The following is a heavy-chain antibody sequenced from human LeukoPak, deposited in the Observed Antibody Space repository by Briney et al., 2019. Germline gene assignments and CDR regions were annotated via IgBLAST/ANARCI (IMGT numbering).Heavy chain of an antibody. D-gene: IGHD2-2*01. CDR1: GFTFSRYG. CDR3: ARENWDHCSDRTCYGVFDL. V-gene: IGHV3-33*01. J-gene: IGHJ3*01. CDR2: IWYDGSKE. Sequence: GGSLRLSCAASGFTFSRYGMHWIRLAPGKGLEWVSAIWYDGSKEYYADSVKGRFTISKDNSKNTLNLQMNSLRGEDTAVYYCARENWDHCSDRTCYGVFDLWGQGTMVTV.